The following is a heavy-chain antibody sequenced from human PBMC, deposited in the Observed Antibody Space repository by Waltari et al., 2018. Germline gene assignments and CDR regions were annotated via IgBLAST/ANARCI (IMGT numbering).Heavy chain of an antibody. CDR3: ARGAYGDYDADYYYGMDV. D-gene: IGHD4-17*01. CDR1: GGSISSGSYY. J-gene: IGHJ6*02. Sequence: QVQLQESGPGLVKPSQTLSLTCTVSGGSISSGSYYWRWIRQPAGKGLEWIGRIYTSGSTNYNPPLKSRVTISVDTSKNQCSLKLSSVTAADTAVYYCARGAYGDYDADYYYGMDVWGQGTTVTVSS. V-gene: IGHV4-61*02. CDR2: IYTSGST.